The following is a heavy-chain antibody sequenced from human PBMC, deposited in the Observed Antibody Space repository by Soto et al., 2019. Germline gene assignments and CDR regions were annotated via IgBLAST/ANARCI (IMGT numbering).Heavy chain of an antibody. CDR2: IKQDGSER. D-gene: IGHD5-12*01. CDR3: ARDWTVGRDGYKPPIGGFDI. V-gene: IGHV3-7*01. Sequence: EVQLVESGGGLVQPGGSLRLSCAASAFSFRSYWMTWVRQAPGKGLEWVASIKQDGSERYYVDSVKGRFTISRDNAKNSLFLQMNSLRDEDTAVYYCARDWTVGRDGYKPPIGGFDIWDQGTMVTVSS. J-gene: IGHJ3*02. CDR1: AFSFRSYW.